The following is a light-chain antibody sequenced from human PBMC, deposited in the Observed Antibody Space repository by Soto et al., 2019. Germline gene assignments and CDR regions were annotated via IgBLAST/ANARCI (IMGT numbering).Light chain of an antibody. CDR3: SSYAGSNIDV. Sequence: QSALTQPPSASGSPGQSVTISCTGTSSDVGDYNYVSWYQQHPGKAPKLMIYEVSKRPSGVPDRFSGSKSGNTASLTVSGLQADDEADYYCSSYAGSNIDVFGTGTKVTVL. J-gene: IGLJ1*01. CDR2: EVS. CDR1: SSDVGDYNY. V-gene: IGLV2-8*01.